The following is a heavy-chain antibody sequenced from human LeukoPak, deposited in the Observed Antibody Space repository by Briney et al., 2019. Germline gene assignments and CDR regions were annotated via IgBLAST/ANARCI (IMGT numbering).Heavy chain of an antibody. V-gene: IGHV4-59*01. D-gene: IGHD3-22*01. CDR2: IYYSGST. J-gene: IGHJ3*02. CDR3: ARFGNYYDSSGYYSLDAFDI. CDR1: GGSISSYY. Sequence: SETLSLTCTVSGGSISSYYWSWIRQPPGKGLEWIGYIYYSGSTTYNPSLKSRVTISVDTSKNQFSLKLSSVTAADTAVYYCARFGNYYDSSGYYSLDAFDIWGQGTMVTVSS.